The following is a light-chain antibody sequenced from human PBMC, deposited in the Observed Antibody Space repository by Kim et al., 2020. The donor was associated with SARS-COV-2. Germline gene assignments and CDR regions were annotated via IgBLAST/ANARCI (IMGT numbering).Light chain of an antibody. Sequence: VSPGQTASITCSGDGLGDKYACWYQLKPGQSPVLVIYQDSKRPSGIPERFSGSNSGNAATLTISGTQAMDEADYYCQVWDSSTVVFGGGTQLTVL. CDR3: QVWDSSTVV. V-gene: IGLV3-1*01. CDR1: GLGDKY. J-gene: IGLJ2*01. CDR2: QDS.